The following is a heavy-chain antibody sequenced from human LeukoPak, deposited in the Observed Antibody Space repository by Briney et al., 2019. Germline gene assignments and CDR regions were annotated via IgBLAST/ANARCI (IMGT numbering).Heavy chain of an antibody. CDR2: ISSSSSTI. D-gene: IGHD2-15*01. V-gene: IGHV3-48*04. CDR3: AREIVVVAATLGYYYGMDV. J-gene: IGHJ6*02. CDR1: GFTFSSYS. Sequence: PGGSLRLSCAASGFTFSSYSMNWVRQAPGKGLEWVSYISSSSSTIYYADSVKGRFTISRDNAKNSLYLQMNSLRAEDTAVYYCAREIVVVAATLGYYYGMDVWGQGTTVTVSS.